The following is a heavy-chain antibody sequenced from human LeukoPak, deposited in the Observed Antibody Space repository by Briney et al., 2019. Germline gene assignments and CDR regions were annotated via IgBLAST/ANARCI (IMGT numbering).Heavy chain of an antibody. V-gene: IGHV3-23*01. CDR2: ISGSGGST. CDR1: GFTFSSYA. D-gene: IGHD3-22*01. J-gene: IGHJ4*02. CDR3: AKSPTYYYDTSGYRYFDY. Sequence: GGSLRLSCAASGFTFSSYAMSWVRQAPGKGLEWVSSISGSGGSTYYADSVKGRFTISRDNSKNTLYLQMNSLRAEDTAIYYCAKSPTYYYDTSGYRYFDYWGQGTLVTVSS.